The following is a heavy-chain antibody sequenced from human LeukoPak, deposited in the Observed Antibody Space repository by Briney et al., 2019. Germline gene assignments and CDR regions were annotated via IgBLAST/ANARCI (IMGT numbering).Heavy chain of an antibody. CDR3: ARVFGHGRDYYYYYMDV. J-gene: IGHJ6*03. Sequence: SGTLSLTCAVSGGSIISSNWWTWVRQPPGKGLEWIGEIYHGGSTNYSPSLKSRVTISVDKSKNQFSLKLSSVTAADTAVYYCARVFGHGRDYYYYYMDVWGKGTTVTVSS. V-gene: IGHV4-4*02. CDR1: GGSIISSNW. D-gene: IGHD3-3*01. CDR2: IYHGGST.